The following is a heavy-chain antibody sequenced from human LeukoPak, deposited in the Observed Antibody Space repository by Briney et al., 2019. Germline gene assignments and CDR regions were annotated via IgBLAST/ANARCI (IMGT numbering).Heavy chain of an antibody. CDR3: ATYSSLNRREFQY. CDR2: IKTDGSEK. J-gene: IGHJ1*01. CDR1: GFTVSSNY. Sequence: GGSLRLSCAASGFTVSSNYMSWVRQAPGKGLQWVANIKTDGSEKCYVDSVKGRFTISRDNAKNSLYLQMNSLRAEDTAVYYCATYSSLNRREFQYWGQGTLLTVSS. V-gene: IGHV3-7*01. D-gene: IGHD3-22*01.